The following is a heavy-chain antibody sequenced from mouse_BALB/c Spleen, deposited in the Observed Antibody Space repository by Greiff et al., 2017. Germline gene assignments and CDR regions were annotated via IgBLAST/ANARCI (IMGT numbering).Heavy chain of an antibody. Sequence: QVQLKQSGAELVRPGSSVKISCKASGYAFSSYWMNWVKQRPGQGLEWIGQIYPGDGDTNYNGKFKGKATLTADKSSSTAYMQLSSLTSEDSAVYFCARDYYGNSPFAYWGQGTLVTVSA. V-gene: IGHV1-80*01. J-gene: IGHJ3*01. CDR2: IYPGDGDT. CDR1: GYAFSSYW. D-gene: IGHD2-1*01. CDR3: ARDYYGNSPFAY.